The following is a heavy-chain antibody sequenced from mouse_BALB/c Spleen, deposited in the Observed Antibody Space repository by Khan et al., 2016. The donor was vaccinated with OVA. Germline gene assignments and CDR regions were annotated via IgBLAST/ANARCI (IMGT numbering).Heavy chain of an antibody. CDR2: INPNNGDT. V-gene: IGHV1-53*01. CDR3: TRSGYGAFHY. J-gene: IGHJ3*01. CDR1: GYIFTSYY. Sequence: QVQLKQSGAELVKPGASVKLSCKASGYIFTSYYMYWVKQRPGQGLEWIGEINPNNGDTNFNEKFKTKATLTVDKSSSTAHMQLSSLTSEDSAVYYCTRSGYGAFHYWGQGTLVTVSA. D-gene: IGHD1-1*02.